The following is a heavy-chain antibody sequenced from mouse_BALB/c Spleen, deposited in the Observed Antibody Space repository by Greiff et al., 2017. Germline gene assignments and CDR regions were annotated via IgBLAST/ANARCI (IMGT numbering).Heavy chain of an antibody. V-gene: IGHV1-7*01. Sequence: QVQLQQSGAELAKPGASVKMSCKASGYTFTSYWMHWVKQRPGQGLEWIGYINPSTGYTEYNQKFKDKATLTADKSSSTAYMQLSSLTSEDSAVYFCARSPYGKDYAMDYWGQGTSVTVSS. D-gene: IGHD2-10*02. CDR1: GYTFTSYW. J-gene: IGHJ4*01. CDR3: ARSPYGKDYAMDY. CDR2: INPSTGYT.